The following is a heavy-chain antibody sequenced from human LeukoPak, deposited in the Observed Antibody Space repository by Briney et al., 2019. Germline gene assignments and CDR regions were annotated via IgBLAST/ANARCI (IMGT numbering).Heavy chain of an antibody. CDR2: ISGSGGST. CDR1: GFTFSSYG. Sequence: GGSLRLSCAASGFTFSSYGMSWVRQAPGKGLEWVSAISGSGGSTYYADSVKGRFTISRDNSKNTLYLQMNSLRAEDTAVYYCAKDLVNYYYDSSGRASGFDYWGQGTLVTVSS. J-gene: IGHJ4*02. D-gene: IGHD3-22*01. V-gene: IGHV3-23*01. CDR3: AKDLVNYYYDSSGRASGFDY.